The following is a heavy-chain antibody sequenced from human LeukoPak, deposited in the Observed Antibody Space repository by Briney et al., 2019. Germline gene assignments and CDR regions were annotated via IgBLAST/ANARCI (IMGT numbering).Heavy chain of an antibody. J-gene: IGHJ3*02. CDR1: GYSFTSYW. Sequence: GESLQISCQGSGYSFTSYWIGWVRQMPGKGLEWMGIIYLGDSDTRYSPSFQGQVTISAEKSISTAYLHWSSLKASYTAMYYCARHLVRITMVRGVARLHDAFDIWGQGTMVTVSS. V-gene: IGHV5-51*01. CDR2: IYLGDSDT. D-gene: IGHD3-10*01. CDR3: ARHLVRITMVRGVARLHDAFDI.